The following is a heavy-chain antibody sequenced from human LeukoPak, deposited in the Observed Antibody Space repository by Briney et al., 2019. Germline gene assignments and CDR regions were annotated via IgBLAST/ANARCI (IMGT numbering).Heavy chain of an antibody. Sequence: GRSLRLSCAASGFTFSSYGMHWVRQAPGKGLEWVAVIWYDGNNKYYADSVKGRFTISRDNSKNTLYLQMNSLRAEDTAVYYCARAGIAAAVGFDYWGQGTLVTVSS. CDR2: IWYDGNNK. CDR3: ARAGIAAAVGFDY. CDR1: GFTFSSYG. V-gene: IGHV3-33*01. J-gene: IGHJ4*02. D-gene: IGHD6-13*01.